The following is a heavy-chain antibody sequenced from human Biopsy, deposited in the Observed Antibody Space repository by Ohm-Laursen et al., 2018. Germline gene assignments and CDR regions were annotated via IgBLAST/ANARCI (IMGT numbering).Heavy chain of an antibody. CDR3: GRSYGIMAAPVHL. V-gene: IGHV3-48*04. CDR2: ISSGGSTI. Sequence: SLRLSCAASGFTFSSYAMTWFRQAPGKGLEWVSHISSGGSTIFHADSVKGRFTISRDDAKGSLYLQMTNLRAEDTAVYYCGRSYGIMAAPVHLWGQGTLVTVSS. CDR1: GFTFSSYA. D-gene: IGHD3-16*01. J-gene: IGHJ4*01.